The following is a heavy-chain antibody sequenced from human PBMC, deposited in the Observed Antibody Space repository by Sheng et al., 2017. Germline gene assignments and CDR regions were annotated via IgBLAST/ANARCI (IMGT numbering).Heavy chain of an antibody. CDR2: ISANNGDT. V-gene: IGHV1-18*01. D-gene: IGHD2-8*02. J-gene: IGHJ4*02. CDR1: GYTFSTSG. Sequence: QVQLVQSGGDVKKPGASVKVSCKASGYTFSTSGISWARQAPGQGLEWVGWISANNGDTHYAQKLQDRVTMTTDTITTTAHMELRSLRSDDTAVYYCARKGSGRAVDYWGQGTLVTVSS. CDR3: ARKGSGRAVDY.